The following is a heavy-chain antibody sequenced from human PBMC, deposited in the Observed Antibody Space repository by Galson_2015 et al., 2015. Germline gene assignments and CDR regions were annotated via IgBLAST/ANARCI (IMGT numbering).Heavy chain of an antibody. Sequence: LSLTCTVSGGSVSSGSYYWSWIRQPPGKGLEWIGYIYYSGSTSYNPSLKSRVTISVDTSKNQFSLKLSSVTAADTAVYYCARGSSGWYNSGDWFDPWGQGTLVTVSS. D-gene: IGHD6-19*01. V-gene: IGHV4-61*01. CDR3: ARGSSGWYNSGDWFDP. CDR1: GGSVSSGSYY. CDR2: IYYSGST. J-gene: IGHJ5*02.